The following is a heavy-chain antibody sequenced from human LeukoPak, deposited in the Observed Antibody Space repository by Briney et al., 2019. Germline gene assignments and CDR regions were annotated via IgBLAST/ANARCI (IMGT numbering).Heavy chain of an antibody. CDR1: GFTFSSYA. D-gene: IGHD4-11*01. CDR3: AKVARSKATVTTYFDY. CDR2: ISGSGGST. J-gene: IGHJ4*02. Sequence: GGSLRLSCAASGFTFSSYAMSWVRQAPGKGLEGVLAISGSGGSTYYADSVKGRFTISRDNSKNTLYLQMNSLRAEDTAVYYCAKVARSKATVTTYFDYWGQGTLVTVSS. V-gene: IGHV3-23*01.